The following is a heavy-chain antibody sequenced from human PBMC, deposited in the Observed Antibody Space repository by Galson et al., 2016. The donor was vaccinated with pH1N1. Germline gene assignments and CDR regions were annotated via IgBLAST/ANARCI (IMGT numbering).Heavy chain of an antibody. J-gene: IGHJ4*02. D-gene: IGHD6-19*01. CDR3: ARGVSVAGTPRLDY. Sequence: GLEWIGYIFYSGSTYYNPSLKSRVTISVDTSKNQFSLKLSSVTAADTAVYYCARGVSVAGTPRLDYWGQGTLVTVSS. CDR2: IFYSGST. V-gene: IGHV4-31*02.